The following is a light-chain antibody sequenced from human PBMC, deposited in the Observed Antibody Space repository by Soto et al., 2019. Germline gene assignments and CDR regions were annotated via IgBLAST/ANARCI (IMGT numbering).Light chain of an antibody. CDR2: EDN. CDR1: SGSIASNY. Sequence: NFMLTQPHSVSESPGKTVIISCTRSSGSIASNYVQWDQQRPGSAPTIVIYEDNQRPSGVPDRFSGSVDSSSNSASLTISGLMTEDEADYYCHSYESNNVVFGGGTKLTVL. J-gene: IGLJ3*02. V-gene: IGLV6-57*03. CDR3: HSYESNNVV.